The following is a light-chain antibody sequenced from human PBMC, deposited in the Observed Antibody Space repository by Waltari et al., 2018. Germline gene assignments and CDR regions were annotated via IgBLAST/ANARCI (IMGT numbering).Light chain of an antibody. V-gene: IGLV6-57*02. CDR2: ENN. CDR1: GCRIARTF. Sequence: TQPHSVSGSPGETVIISCTGSGCRIARTFVQWYQPRPGRAPAAVIYENNQRPSGVPDRFSGSIDGSSNSASLTISGLQSEDEADYYCQSYDHAFPVVFGGGTKLTVL. CDR3: QSYDHAFPVV. J-gene: IGLJ3*02.